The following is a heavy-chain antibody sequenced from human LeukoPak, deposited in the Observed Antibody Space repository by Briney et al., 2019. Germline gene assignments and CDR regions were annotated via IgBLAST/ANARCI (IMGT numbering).Heavy chain of an antibody. CDR1: GGSFSGYY. V-gene: IGHV4-4*07. D-gene: IGHD3-22*01. CDR3: ARDLSYYYDSSGYYSD. Sequence: SETLSLTCAVYGGSFSGYYWSWIRQPAGKGLEWIGRIYTSGSTNYNPSLKSRVTMSVDTSKNQFSLKLSSVTAADTAVYYCARDLSYYYDSSGYYSDWGQGALVTVSS. CDR2: IYTSGST. J-gene: IGHJ4*02.